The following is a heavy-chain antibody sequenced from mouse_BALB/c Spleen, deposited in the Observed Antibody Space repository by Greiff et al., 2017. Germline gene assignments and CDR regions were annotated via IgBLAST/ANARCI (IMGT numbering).Heavy chain of an antibody. CDR2: ISSGSGTI. CDR3: ARGHYYGSSPYFDY. CDR1: GFTFSSFG. V-gene: IGHV5-17*02. D-gene: IGHD1-1*01. Sequence: EVKLQESGGGLVQPGGSRKLSCAASGFTFSSFGMHWVRQAPEKGLEWVAYISSGSGTIYYADTVKGRFTISRDNPKNTLFLQMSSLKSEDTAMYYCARGHYYGSSPYFDYWGQGTTLTVSS. J-gene: IGHJ2*01.